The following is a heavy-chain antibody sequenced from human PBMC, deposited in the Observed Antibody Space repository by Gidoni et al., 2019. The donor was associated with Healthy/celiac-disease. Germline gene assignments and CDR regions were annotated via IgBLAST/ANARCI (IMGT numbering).Heavy chain of an antibody. CDR2: ISGSGGST. Sequence: EVQLLESGGGLVQPGGSLRLSCAASGFTFSSYAMSWVRQAPGKGLEWASAISGSGGSTYYADSVKGRFTISRDNSKNTLYLQMNSLRAEDTAVYYCAKGFHSNYFFDYWGQGTLVTVSS. V-gene: IGHV3-23*01. CDR1: GFTFSSYA. CDR3: AKGFHSNYFFDY. J-gene: IGHJ4*02. D-gene: IGHD4-4*01.